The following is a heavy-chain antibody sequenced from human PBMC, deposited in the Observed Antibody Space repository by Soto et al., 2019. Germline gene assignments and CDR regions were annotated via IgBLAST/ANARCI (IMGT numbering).Heavy chain of an antibody. CDR3: AGFWSGRDENWFDP. J-gene: IGHJ5*02. CDR1: GGSISSSNW. D-gene: IGHD3-3*01. CDR2: IYHSGST. V-gene: IGHV4-4*02. Sequence: PSETLSLTCAVSGGSISSSNWWSWVRQPPGKGLEWIGEIYHSGSTNYNPSLKSRVTISVDKSKNQFSLKLSSVTAADTAVYYCAGFWSGRDENWFDPGGQGTLVTVSS.